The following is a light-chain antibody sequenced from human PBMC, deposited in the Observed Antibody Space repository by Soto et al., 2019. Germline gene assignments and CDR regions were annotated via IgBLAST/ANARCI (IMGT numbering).Light chain of an antibody. J-gene: IGKJ5*01. Sequence: DIQMTQSPSSLSASVGDRVTITCQASQDISNYLNWYQQKPGKAPKLLIYDASNLETGVPSRFSGSGSGTDFTFTISSLQPEDIATFYWQQYDNLPSITFGQGTRLEIK. CDR2: DAS. V-gene: IGKV1-33*01. CDR1: QDISNY. CDR3: QQYDNLPSIT.